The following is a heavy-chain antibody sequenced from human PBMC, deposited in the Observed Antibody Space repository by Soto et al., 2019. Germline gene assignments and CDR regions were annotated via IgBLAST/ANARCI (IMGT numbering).Heavy chain of an antibody. Sequence: GASVKVSCKASGGTFSSYAISWVRQAPGQGLEWMGGIIPIFGTANYAQKFQGRVTITADESTSTAYMELSSLRSEDTAVYYCASRIAAAASQDYYYHYGMDVRGQGTTVTVSS. D-gene: IGHD6-13*01. V-gene: IGHV1-69*13. J-gene: IGHJ6*02. CDR3: ASRIAAAASQDYYYHYGMDV. CDR2: IIPIFGTA. CDR1: GGTFSSYA.